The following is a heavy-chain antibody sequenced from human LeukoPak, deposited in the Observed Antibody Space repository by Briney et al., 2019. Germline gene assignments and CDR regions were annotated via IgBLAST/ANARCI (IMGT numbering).Heavy chain of an antibody. Sequence: QAGGSLRLSCAASGFTFSSYAMHWVRQAPGKGLEWVAVISYDGSNKYYADSVKGRFTISRDNSKNTLYLQMNSLRAEDTAVYYCARIASGTSPNDYWGQGTLVTVSS. CDR3: ARIASGTSPNDY. J-gene: IGHJ4*02. CDR1: GFTFSSYA. V-gene: IGHV3-30*04. CDR2: ISYDGSNK. D-gene: IGHD5-12*01.